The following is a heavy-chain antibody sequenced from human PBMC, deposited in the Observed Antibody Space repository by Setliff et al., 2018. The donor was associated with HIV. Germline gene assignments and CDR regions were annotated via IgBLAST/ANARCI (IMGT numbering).Heavy chain of an antibody. Sequence: PSETLSLTCNVSGGSISSGGYYWSWLRQHPGKCLEWIGYIFYTRTTFYNPSLKSRVIMSVDTSKNQFSLNLTSVTAADTAVYYCARDPGWANPEYFQQWGQGTLVTVSS. CDR1: GGSISSGGYY. V-gene: IGHV4-31*03. D-gene: IGHD2-8*01. J-gene: IGHJ1*01. CDR2: IFYTRTT. CDR3: ARDPGWANPEYFQQ.